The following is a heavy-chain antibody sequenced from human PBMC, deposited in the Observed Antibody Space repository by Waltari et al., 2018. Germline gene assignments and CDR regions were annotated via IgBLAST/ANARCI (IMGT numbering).Heavy chain of an antibody. Sequence: QLQLQESGPGLVKPSETLSLTCTVSGGSISSSSYYWGWIRQPPGKGLEWIGSIYYSGSTYYNPSRKSRVTISVDTSKNQCSLKLSSVTAADTAVYYCARPVPLQTGNHFDYWGQGTLVTVSS. V-gene: IGHV4-39*01. CDR3: ARPVPLQTGNHFDY. CDR2: IYYSGST. CDR1: GGSISSSSYY. J-gene: IGHJ4*02. D-gene: IGHD1-1*01.